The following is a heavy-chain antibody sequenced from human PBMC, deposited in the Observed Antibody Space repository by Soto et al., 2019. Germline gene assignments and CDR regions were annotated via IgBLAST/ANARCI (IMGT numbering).Heavy chain of an antibody. J-gene: IGHJ4*02. CDR2: IIPIFGTA. CDR1: GGTFSSYA. V-gene: IGHV1-69*01. Sequence: QVQLVQSGAEVKKPGSSVKVSCKASGGTFSSYAISWVRQAPGQGLEWMGGIIPIFGTANYAQKFQGRVTITADESTSTAYMELSSLRSEDTAVYYCPRGTSGLASSGPFELATWGQGTLVTVSS. CDR3: PRGTSGLASSGPFELAT. D-gene: IGHD3-22*01.